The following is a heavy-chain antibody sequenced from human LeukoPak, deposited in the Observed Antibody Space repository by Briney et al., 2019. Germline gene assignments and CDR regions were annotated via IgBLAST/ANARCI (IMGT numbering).Heavy chain of an antibody. D-gene: IGHD1-26*01. CDR1: GGSISGYY. Sequence: SETLSLTCTVSGGSISGYYWSWIRQPTGKGLEWIGFISYSGGTNYNPSLKSRVTISVDTSKNQFSLKLNSVTAADTAVYYCARHGGSYTFDYWGQGTLVTVSS. J-gene: IGHJ4*02. V-gene: IGHV4-59*08. CDR2: ISYSGGT. CDR3: ARHGGSYTFDY.